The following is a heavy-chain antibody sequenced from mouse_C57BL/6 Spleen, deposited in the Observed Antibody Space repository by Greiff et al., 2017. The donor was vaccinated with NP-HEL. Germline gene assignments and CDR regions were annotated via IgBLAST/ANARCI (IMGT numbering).Heavy chain of an antibody. J-gene: IGHJ2*01. Sequence: QVQLQQSGAELVKPGASVKLSCKASGYTFTEYTIHWVKQRSGQGLEWIGWFYPGSGSIKYNEKFKDKATLTADKSPSTVYMELSRLTSEDSAVYFGARHEDRGPIYYYGSFDYWGQGTTLTVSS. CDR3: ARHEDRGPIYYYGSFDY. V-gene: IGHV1-62-2*01. CDR2: FYPGSGSI. CDR1: GYTFTEYT. D-gene: IGHD1-1*01.